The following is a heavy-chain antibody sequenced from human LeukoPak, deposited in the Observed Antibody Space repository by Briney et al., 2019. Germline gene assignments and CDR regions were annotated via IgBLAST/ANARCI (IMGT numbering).Heavy chain of an antibody. CDR3: ARIYYYDSTYTEFDY. CDR2: ISAYNGNT. D-gene: IGHD3-22*01. Sequence: ASVKVSRKASGYTFTSYGISWVRQAPGQGLEWMGWISAYNGNTNYAQKLQGRVPMTTDTSTSTAYMELRSLRSDDTAVYYCARIYYYDSTYTEFDYWGQGTLVTVSS. CDR1: GYTFTSYG. J-gene: IGHJ4*02. V-gene: IGHV1-18*01.